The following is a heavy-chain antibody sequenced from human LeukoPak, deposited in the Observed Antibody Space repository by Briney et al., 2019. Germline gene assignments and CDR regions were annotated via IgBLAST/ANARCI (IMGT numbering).Heavy chain of an antibody. CDR3: ARSLSGSYYGGDWFDP. V-gene: IGHV4-4*07. Sequence: PSETLSLTCTVSGGSISSYYGSWIRQPAGKGLEWIGRIYTRSTNYNPSLKGRVTMSVDKSKNQFSLKLTSMTAADTAVYYCARSLSGSYYGGDWFDPWGQGTLVTVSS. CDR1: GGSISSYY. J-gene: IGHJ5*02. CDR2: IYTRST. D-gene: IGHD1-26*01.